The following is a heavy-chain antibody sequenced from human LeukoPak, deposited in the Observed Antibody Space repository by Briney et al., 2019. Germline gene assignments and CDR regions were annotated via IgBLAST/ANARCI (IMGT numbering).Heavy chain of an antibody. CDR2: ISSSSSSYI. Sequence: GGSLRLSCAASGFTFNTYNMNWVRQAPGKGLEWVSSISSSSSSYIYYADSVKGRFTISRDNAKNSLYLQMNSLRAEDTAVYYCARDAVWGYYDSSGYYPLDYWGQGTLVTVSS. V-gene: IGHV3-21*01. CDR3: ARDAVWGYYDSSGYYPLDY. J-gene: IGHJ4*02. D-gene: IGHD3-22*01. CDR1: GFTFNTYN.